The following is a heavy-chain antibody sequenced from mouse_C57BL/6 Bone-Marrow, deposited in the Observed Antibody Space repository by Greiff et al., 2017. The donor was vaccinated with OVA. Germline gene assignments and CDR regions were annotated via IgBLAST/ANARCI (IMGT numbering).Heavy chain of an antibody. V-gene: IGHV1-22*01. CDR2: INPNNGGT. CDR3: ARNHYSNYVVDYFDY. Sequence: VQLQQSGPELVKPGASVKMSCKASGYTFTDYNMHWVKQSHGKSLEWIGYINPNNGGTSYNQKFKGKATLTVNKSSSTAYMELRSLTSEDSAVYYCARNHYSNYVVDYFDYWGQGTTLTVSS. CDR1: GYTFTDYN. J-gene: IGHJ2*01. D-gene: IGHD2-5*01.